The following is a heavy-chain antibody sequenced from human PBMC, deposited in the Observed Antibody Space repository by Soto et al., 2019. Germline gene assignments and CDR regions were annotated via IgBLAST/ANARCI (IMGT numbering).Heavy chain of an antibody. CDR3: AHRGYGSYPRDNGLDP. CDR1: GYSLTTAGAG. J-gene: IGHJ5*02. Sequence: QITLKESGPTLLKPTQTLTLTCTFSGYSLTTAGAGVAWIRQPPGKALEWLALIYWNDDTRYSPSQKSRLTISNDDSKNQVGLIMTNKDPVDAATYYGAHRGYGSYPRDNGLDPWGQGIQVIVSS. V-gene: IGHV2-5*01. D-gene: IGHD2-15*01. CDR2: IYWNDDT.